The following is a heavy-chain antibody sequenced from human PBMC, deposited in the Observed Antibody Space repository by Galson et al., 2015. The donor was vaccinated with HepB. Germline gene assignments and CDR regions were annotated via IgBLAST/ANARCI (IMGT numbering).Heavy chain of an antibody. D-gene: IGHD2-2*01. J-gene: IGHJ5*02. CDR1: GGSISSGGYY. Sequence: TLSLTCTVSGGSISSGGYYWSWIRQHPGKGLAWIGYIYYSGSTYYNPSLKSRVTISVDTSKNQFSLKLSSVTAADTAVYYCARGEVVPAAMFELAWFDPWGRGTLVTVSS. CDR2: IYYSGST. CDR3: ARGEVVPAAMFELAWFDP. V-gene: IGHV4-31*03.